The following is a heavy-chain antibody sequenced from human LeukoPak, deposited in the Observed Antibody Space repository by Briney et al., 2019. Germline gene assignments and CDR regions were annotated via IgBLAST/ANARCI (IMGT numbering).Heavy chain of an antibody. CDR3: AREEITMVRGVNLPTYY. CDR2: INPNSGST. V-gene: IGHV1-2*02. J-gene: IGHJ4*02. CDR1: GYTFTGYD. Sequence: GASVKVSFKASGYTFTGYDMHWVRQSPGQRPGWMGWINPNSGSTNYAQQFQGRVTMTRDTSISTAYMELSRLRSDETAVYYCAREEITMVRGVNLPTYYWGQGTLVTVSS. D-gene: IGHD3-10*01.